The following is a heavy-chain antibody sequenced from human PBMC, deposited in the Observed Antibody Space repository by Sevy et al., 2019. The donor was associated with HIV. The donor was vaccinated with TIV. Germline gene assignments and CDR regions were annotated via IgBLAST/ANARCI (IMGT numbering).Heavy chain of an antibody. CDR1: GYSFTSYW. D-gene: IGHD3-10*01. CDR3: ARKRNYYYGSGSYYNFDY. V-gene: IGHV5-51*04. CDR2: IYPGDSDT. J-gene: IGHJ4*02. Sequence: GESLKISCKGSGYSFTSYWIGWVRQMPGKGLEWMGIIYPGDSDTRYSPSFQGQVTISADKPISTAYLQWSSLKASDTAMYYCARKRNYYYGSGSYYNFDYWGQGTLVTVSS.